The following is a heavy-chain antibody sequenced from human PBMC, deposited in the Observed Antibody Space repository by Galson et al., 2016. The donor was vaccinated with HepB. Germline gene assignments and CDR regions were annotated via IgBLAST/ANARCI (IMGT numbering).Heavy chain of an antibody. V-gene: IGHV1-46*01. Sequence: SVKVSCKASEYTFSNSYIHWVRQAPGQGLEWMGIINPSSGATNYAQRFQGRVTMTRDTSTTTVFLEVTSLISEDTAVYYCAREGVAGKIDNWGQGTLVTVSS. D-gene: IGHD3-10*01. CDR2: INPSSGAT. J-gene: IGHJ4*02. CDR1: EYTFSNSY. CDR3: AREGVAGKIDN.